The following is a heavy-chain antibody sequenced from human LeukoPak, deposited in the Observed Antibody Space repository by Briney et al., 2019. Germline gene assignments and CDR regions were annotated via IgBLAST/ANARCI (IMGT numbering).Heavy chain of an antibody. CDR2: INPNGGGT. CDR1: GYTFTGYY. Sequence: ASVKVSCKASGYTFTGYYMHWVRQAPGQGLEWMGWINPNGGGTNYAQKFQGRVTMTRDTSISTAYMELSRLRSDDTAVYYCARGARYSGPRSAFDIWGQGTMVTVSS. CDR3: ARGARYSGPRSAFDI. J-gene: IGHJ3*02. D-gene: IGHD5-12*01. V-gene: IGHV1-2*02.